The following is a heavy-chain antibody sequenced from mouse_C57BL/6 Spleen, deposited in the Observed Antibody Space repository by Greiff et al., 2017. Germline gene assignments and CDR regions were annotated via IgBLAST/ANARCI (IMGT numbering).Heavy chain of an antibody. CDR2: IDPSDSET. CDR3: ARPPDYDYDGDWYFDV. D-gene: IGHD2-4*01. CDR1: GYTFTSYW. Sequence: QVQLQQPGAELVRPGSSVKLSCKASGYTFTSYWMHWVKQRPIQGLEWIGNIDPSDSETHYNQKFKDKATLTVDKSSSTAYMQLSSLTSEDSAVYYCARPPDYDYDGDWYFDVWGTGTTVTVSS. V-gene: IGHV1-52*01. J-gene: IGHJ1*03.